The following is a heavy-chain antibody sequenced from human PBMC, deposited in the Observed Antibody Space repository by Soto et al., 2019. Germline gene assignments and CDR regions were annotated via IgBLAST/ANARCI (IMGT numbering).Heavy chain of an antibody. CDR3: ALPRDIVVVPAANDAFDI. CDR2: ITPILGIA. J-gene: IGHJ3*02. Sequence: GASVKVSCKASGGTLSSYTISWVRQAPGQGLEWMGRITPILGIANYAQKFKGRVTITADKSTSTAYMELSSLRSEDTAVYYCALPRDIVVVPAANDAFDIWGQGTMVTVSS. V-gene: IGHV1-69*02. D-gene: IGHD2-2*01. CDR1: GGTLSSYT.